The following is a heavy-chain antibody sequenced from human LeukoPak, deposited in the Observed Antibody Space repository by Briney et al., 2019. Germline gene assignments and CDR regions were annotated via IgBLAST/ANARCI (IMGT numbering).Heavy chain of an antibody. CDR2: IKQDGSEK. J-gene: IGHJ4*02. D-gene: IGHD1-26*01. CDR3: ARDGRALDY. Sequence: GGSLRLSCAASGFTFRNYWMSWVRQAPGKGLEWVANIKQDGSEKYYVDSVKGRFTISRDNAKNSLYLQINSLRAEDTAVYYCARDGRALDYWGQGTLVTVSS. V-gene: IGHV3-7*01. CDR1: GFTFRNYW.